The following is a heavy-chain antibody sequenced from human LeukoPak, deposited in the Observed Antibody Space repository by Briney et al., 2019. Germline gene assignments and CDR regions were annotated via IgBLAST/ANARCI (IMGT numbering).Heavy chain of an antibody. D-gene: IGHD2-21*01. CDR2: INPNSGGT. V-gene: IGHV1-2*02. J-gene: IGHJ5*02. CDR1: GYSFTDYY. CDR3: ARADRLHGGPYLIGP. Sequence: ASVKVSCKTSGYSFTDYYMRWVRQAPGQGLEWIGWINPNSGGTSSAQKFQGRVTMTRDTSITTVYMEVSWLTSDDTAIYYCARADRLHGGPYLIGPWGQGTLVTVSS.